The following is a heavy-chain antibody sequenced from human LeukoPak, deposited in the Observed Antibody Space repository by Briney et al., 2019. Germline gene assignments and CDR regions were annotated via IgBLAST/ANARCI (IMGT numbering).Heavy chain of an antibody. CDR3: ARDYQLPLKGGYYYYYMDV. Sequence: ASVKVSCKASGGTFSSYAISWVRQAPGQGLEWMGWINPNSGGTNYAQKFQGRVTMTRDTSISTAYMELSRLRSDDTAVYYCARDYQLPLKGGYYYYYMDVWGKGTTVTVSS. V-gene: IGHV1-2*02. CDR2: INPNSGGT. J-gene: IGHJ6*03. D-gene: IGHD2-2*01. CDR1: GGTFSSYA.